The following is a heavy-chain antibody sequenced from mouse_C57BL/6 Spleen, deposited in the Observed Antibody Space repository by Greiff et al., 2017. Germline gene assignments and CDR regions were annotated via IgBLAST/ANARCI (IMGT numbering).Heavy chain of an antibody. Sequence: VHVKQSGAELVKPGASVKLSCTASGFNIKDYYMHWVKQRTEQGLEWIGRIDPEDGETKYAPKFQGKATITADPSSNTAYLQLSSLTSEDTAVYYCARGVLRRGYFDVWGTGTTVTVSS. CDR2: IDPEDGET. J-gene: IGHJ1*03. CDR3: ARGVLRRGYFDV. V-gene: IGHV14-2*01. CDR1: GFNIKDYY. D-gene: IGHD1-2*01.